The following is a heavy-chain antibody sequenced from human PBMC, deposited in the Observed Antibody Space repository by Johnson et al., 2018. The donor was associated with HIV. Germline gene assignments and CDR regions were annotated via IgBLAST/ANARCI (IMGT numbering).Heavy chain of an antibody. CDR2: IWYDGSNK. Sequence: QVQLVESGGGVVQPGRSLRLSCAASGFTFSSYGMHWVRQAPGKGLEWVAVIWYDGSNKYYADSVKGRFTISRDNSKNTLYLQMNRLRAEDTAVYYCGVLWFREWVAFDFWGQGTMVTVSS. CDR1: GFTFSSYG. CDR3: GVLWFREWVAFDF. V-gene: IGHV3-33*01. J-gene: IGHJ3*01. D-gene: IGHD3-10*01.